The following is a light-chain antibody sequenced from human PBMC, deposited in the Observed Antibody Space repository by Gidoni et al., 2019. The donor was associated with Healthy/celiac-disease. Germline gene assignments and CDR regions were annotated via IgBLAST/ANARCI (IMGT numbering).Light chain of an antibody. CDR2: DAS. CDR3: QQRSNWPPT. CDR1: QSVSSY. V-gene: IGKV3-11*01. Sequence: EIVLTQSPATLSLSPGERATISCRASQSVSSYLAWDQQKPGQAPRLLIYDASNRATGIPARFSGSGSGTDFTLTISSLEPEDFAVYYCQQRSNWPPTFGQGTKVEI. J-gene: IGKJ1*01.